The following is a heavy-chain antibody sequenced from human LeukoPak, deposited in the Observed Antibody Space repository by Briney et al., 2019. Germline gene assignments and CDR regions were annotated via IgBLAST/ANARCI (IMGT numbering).Heavy chain of an antibody. CDR2: ISAYNGNT. Sequence: ASVKVSCKASGYTFTSYGISWVRQAPGQGLEWMGWISAYNGNTNYAQKLQGRVTMTTDTSTSTAYIELRSLRSDDTAVYYCARGGLTSWVYYYYYMDVWGKGTTVTVSS. V-gene: IGHV1-18*01. D-gene: IGHD2-2*01. J-gene: IGHJ6*03. CDR3: ARGGLTSWVYYYYYMDV. CDR1: GYTFTSYG.